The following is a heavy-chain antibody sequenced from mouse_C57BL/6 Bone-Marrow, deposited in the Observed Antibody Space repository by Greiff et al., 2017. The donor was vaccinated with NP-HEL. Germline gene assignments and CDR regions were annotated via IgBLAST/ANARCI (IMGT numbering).Heavy chain of an antibody. V-gene: IGHV1-64*01. CDR3: ARWGYYGSSPYYFDY. D-gene: IGHD1-1*01. J-gene: IGHJ2*01. Sequence: QVQLQQPGAELVKPGASVKLSCKASGYTFTSYWMHWVKQRPGQGLEWIGMIHPNSGSTNYNEKFKSKATLTVDKSSSTAYMQLRSLTSEDSAVYYCARWGYYGSSPYYFDYWGQGTTLTVSS. CDR1: GYTFTSYW. CDR2: IHPNSGST.